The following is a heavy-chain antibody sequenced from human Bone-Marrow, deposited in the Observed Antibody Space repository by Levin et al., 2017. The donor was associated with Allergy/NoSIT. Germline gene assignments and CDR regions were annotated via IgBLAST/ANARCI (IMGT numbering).Heavy chain of an antibody. D-gene: IGHD2/OR15-2a*01. CDR2: ITGGGYST. CDR1: GFTFATYT. Sequence: GGSLRLSCGASGFTFATYTMAWVRQPPGKGLEWVSSITGGGYSTFYADSVKGRFTISRDNSKNTLYLQMNSLRADDTAVYYCAKYIYTTGSRPYDHWGQGTLVTVSS. CDR3: AKYIYTTGSRPYDH. J-gene: IGHJ4*02. V-gene: IGHV3-23*01.